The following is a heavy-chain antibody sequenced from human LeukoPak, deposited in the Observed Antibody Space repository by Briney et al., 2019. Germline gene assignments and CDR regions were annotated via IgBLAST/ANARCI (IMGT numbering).Heavy chain of an antibody. CDR3: AKDLRYCSGGSC. CDR1: GFTFSSYA. V-gene: IGHV3-23*01. J-gene: IGHJ4*02. Sequence: GGSLRLSCAASGFTFSSYAMSWVRQAPGKGLEWVSAISGSGASTYYAESVKGRLPISRDNSKNTLYLQMNSLRAEDTAVYYCAKDLRYCSGGSCWGQGTLVTVSS. CDR2: ISGSGAST. D-gene: IGHD2-15*01.